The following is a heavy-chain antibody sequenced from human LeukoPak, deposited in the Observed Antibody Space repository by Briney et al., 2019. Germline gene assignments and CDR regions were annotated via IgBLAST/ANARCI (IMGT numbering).Heavy chain of an antibody. D-gene: IGHD3-22*01. Sequence: ASVKVSCKASGYTFTSYDINWVRQATGQGLEWMGWMNPNSGNTGYAQKFQGRVTITRNTSISTAYMELSSLRSEDTAVYYCARGETLNYYDSSGYYYDYWGQGTLVTVSS. V-gene: IGHV1-8*03. CDR1: GYTFTSYD. J-gene: IGHJ4*02. CDR2: MNPNSGNT. CDR3: ARGETLNYYDSSGYYYDY.